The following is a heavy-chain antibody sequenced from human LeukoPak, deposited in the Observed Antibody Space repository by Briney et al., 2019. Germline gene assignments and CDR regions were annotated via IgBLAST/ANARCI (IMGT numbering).Heavy chain of an antibody. CDR1: AFRFSNSW. V-gene: IGHV3-7*01. D-gene: IGHD6-25*01. Sequence: GGSLRLSCVGSAFRFSNSWMSWVRHVPGKGLEWVANIDQDGREKNYVDSVKGRFTISRDNGQSSLYLEMHSLRAEDTAVYYCAGERQGSSDYDGKESFDYWGQRTLVTISS. CDR2: IDQDGREK. J-gene: IGHJ4*02. CDR3: AGERQGSSDYDGKESFDY.